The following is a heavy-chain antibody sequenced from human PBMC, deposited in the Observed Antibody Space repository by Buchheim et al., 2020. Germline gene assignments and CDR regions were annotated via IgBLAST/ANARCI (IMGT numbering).Heavy chain of an antibody. CDR2: IFNCGNT. CDR3: ARPLYSSGWYPDY. J-gene: IGHJ4*02. CDR1: GGSISSSSYH. D-gene: IGHD6-19*01. V-gene: IGHV4-39*02. Sequence: QLQLQESGPGLVKPSETLSLTCTVSGGSISSSSYHWGWIRQPPGKGLEWIGSIFNCGNTYYNPSLRSRVTLSVDTSKNHFSLKVSSVTAADTAVYYCARPLYSSGWYPDYWGQGTL.